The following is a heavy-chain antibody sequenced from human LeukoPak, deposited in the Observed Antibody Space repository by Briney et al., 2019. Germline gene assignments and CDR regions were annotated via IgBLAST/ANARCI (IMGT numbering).Heavy chain of an antibody. J-gene: IGHJ5*02. D-gene: IGHD2-2*01. V-gene: IGHV4-30-4*01. Sequence: SETLSLTCTVFGGSISSGDYYWSWIRQPPGKGLEWIGYIYYSGSTYYNPSLKSRVTISVDTSKNQFSLKLSSVTAADTAVYYCARRGYCSSTSCMKFDPRGQGTLVTVSS. CDR2: IYYSGST. CDR1: GGSISSGDYY. CDR3: ARRGYCSSTSCMKFDP.